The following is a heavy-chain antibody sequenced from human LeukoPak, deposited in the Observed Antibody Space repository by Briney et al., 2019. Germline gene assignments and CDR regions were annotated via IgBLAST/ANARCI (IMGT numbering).Heavy chain of an antibody. CDR1: GGTFSSYA. CDR3: ARDAYYYDSSGSGGVEYFDY. D-gene: IGHD3-22*01. Sequence: SVKVSCRASGGTFSSYAISWVRQAPGQGLEWMGGIIPIFGTANYAQKFQGRVTITADKSTSTAYMELSSLRSEDTAVYYCARDAYYYDSSGSGGVEYFDYWGQGTLVTVSS. V-gene: IGHV1-69*06. J-gene: IGHJ4*02. CDR2: IIPIFGTA.